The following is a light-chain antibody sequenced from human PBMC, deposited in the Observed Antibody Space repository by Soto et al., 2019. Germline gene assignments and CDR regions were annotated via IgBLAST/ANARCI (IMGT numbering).Light chain of an antibody. CDR1: QTISSW. V-gene: IGKV1-5*03. Sequence: DIQMTQSPSTLSGSVGDRVTITCRASQTISSWLAWYQQKPGKAPRLLIYKASTLEIGVPSRFSGSGSGTEFTLTISSLQPDDVATYYCQQYNSYLWTFGQGTKVDIK. CDR3: QQYNSYLWT. J-gene: IGKJ1*01. CDR2: KAS.